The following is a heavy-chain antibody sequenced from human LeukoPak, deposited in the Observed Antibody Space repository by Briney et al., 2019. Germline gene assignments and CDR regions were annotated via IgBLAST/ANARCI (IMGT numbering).Heavy chain of an antibody. CDR2: INHSGST. CDR3: AIKDGYNPYYFDY. J-gene: IGHJ4*02. CDR1: GGSFSGYY. D-gene: IGHD5-24*01. Sequence: SETLCLTCAVYGGSFSGYYWSWIRQPPGKGLEWIGEINHSGSTNYNPSLKSRVTISVDTSKNQFSLKLSSVTAADPAVYYCAIKDGYNPYYFDYWAQGTLVTVSS. V-gene: IGHV4-34*01.